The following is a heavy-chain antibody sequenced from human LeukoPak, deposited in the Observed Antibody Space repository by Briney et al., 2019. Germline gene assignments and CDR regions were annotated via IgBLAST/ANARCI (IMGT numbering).Heavy chain of an antibody. Sequence: TLSLTCTVSGGSVSSGGYYRSWIRQHPGKGLEWIGYIYYSDSYYNPSLKSRVTISVDTSKNQFSLNLNSVTAADTAVYYCARGVLTGYYGDFDYWGQGTLATVSS. V-gene: IGHV4-31*03. CDR2: IYYSDS. CDR1: GGSVSSGGYY. D-gene: IGHD3-9*01. J-gene: IGHJ4*02. CDR3: ARGVLTGYYGDFDY.